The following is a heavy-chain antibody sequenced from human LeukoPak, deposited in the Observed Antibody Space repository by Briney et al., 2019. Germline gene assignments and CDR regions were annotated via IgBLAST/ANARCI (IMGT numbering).Heavy chain of an antibody. CDR1: DGSISSYY. V-gene: IGHV4-59*08. CDR3: ARRGAGSSGPFDY. D-gene: IGHD6-19*01. Sequence: SETLSLTCTVSDGSISSYYWSWIRQPPGKGLEWIGYIYYSGSTNYNPSLKSRVTISVDTSKNQLSLNLSTVTAADTAVYYCARRGAGSSGPFDYWGQGTLVTVSS. J-gene: IGHJ4*02. CDR2: IYYSGST.